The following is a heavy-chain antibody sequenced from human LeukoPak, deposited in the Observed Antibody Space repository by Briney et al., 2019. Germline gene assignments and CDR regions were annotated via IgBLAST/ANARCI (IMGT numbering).Heavy chain of an antibody. CDR2: IYTSGST. V-gene: IGHV4-61*02. J-gene: IGHJ6*02. CDR1: GGSISSGSYY. Sequence: PSETLSLTCTVSGGSISSGSYYWSWIRQPAGKGLEWIGRIYTSGSTNYNPSLKSRVTISVDTSKNQFSLKLSSVTAADTAVYYCGRGGPEDVWGQGTTVTVS. CDR3: GRGGPEDV.